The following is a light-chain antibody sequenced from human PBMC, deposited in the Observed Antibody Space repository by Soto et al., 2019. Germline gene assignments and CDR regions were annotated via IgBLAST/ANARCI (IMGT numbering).Light chain of an antibody. CDR1: SSDVGGYNY. Sequence: QSALTQPPSASGSPGQSVAISCTGTSSDVGGYNYVSWYQQHPGKAPKLMIYEVSNRPSGVSNRFSGSKSGNTASLTISGLQAEDEGDYYCSSYTSSSTVVIFGGGTKLTVL. CDR3: SSYTSSSTVVI. V-gene: IGLV2-14*01. CDR2: EVS. J-gene: IGLJ2*01.